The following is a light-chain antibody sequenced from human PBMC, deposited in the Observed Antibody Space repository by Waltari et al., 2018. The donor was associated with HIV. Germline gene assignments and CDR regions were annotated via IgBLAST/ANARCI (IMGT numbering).Light chain of an antibody. V-gene: IGKV4-1*01. CDR1: QRILYSSSNKNY. CDR3: QQYYSTPSIT. J-gene: IGKJ5*01. CDR2: WAS. Sequence: DIVMTQSPDSLAVSLGERATINCKSSQRILYSSSNKNYLAWYQQKAGQPPKLLISWASTRESGVPDRFSGSGSATEFTLTISSLQAEDVAIYYCQQYYSTPSITFGQGTRLEIK.